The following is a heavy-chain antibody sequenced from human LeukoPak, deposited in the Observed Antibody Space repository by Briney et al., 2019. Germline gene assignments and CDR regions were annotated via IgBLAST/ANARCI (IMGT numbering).Heavy chain of an antibody. CDR3: ARSGSGSYYNDDY. D-gene: IGHD3-10*01. V-gene: IGHV4-34*01. CDR1: GGSFSGYY. J-gene: IGHJ4*02. CDR2: INHSGST. Sequence: PAETLSLTCAVYGGSFSGYYWSWIRQPPGKELEWIGEINHSGSTNYNPSLKSRVTISVDTSKNQFSLKLSSVTAADTAVYYCARSGSGSYYNDDYWGQGTM.